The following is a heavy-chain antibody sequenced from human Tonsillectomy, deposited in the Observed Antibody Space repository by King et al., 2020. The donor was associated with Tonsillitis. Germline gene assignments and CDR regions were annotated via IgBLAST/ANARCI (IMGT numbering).Heavy chain of an antibody. V-gene: IGHV3-53*01. CDR3: ARLMRSGWYDYYGMDV. J-gene: IGHJ6*02. CDR2: IYSGGST. CDR1: GFTVSSNY. D-gene: IGHD6-25*01. Sequence: VQLVESGGGLIQPGGSLRLSCAASGFTVSSNYMSWVRQAPGKGLEWVSVIYSGGSTYYADSVKGRFTISRDNSKNTLYLQMNSLRAEDTAVYYCARLMRSGWYDYYGMDVWGQGTTVTVSS.